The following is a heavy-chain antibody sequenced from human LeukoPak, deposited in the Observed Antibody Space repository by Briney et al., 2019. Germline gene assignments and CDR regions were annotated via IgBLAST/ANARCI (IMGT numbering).Heavy chain of an antibody. D-gene: IGHD6-13*01. V-gene: IGHV3-30*18. CDR1: GFTFSSYG. CDR2: ISYDGSNK. CDR3: AKDEGGSSLNWFDP. Sequence: PGGSLRLSCAASGFTFSSYGMHWVRQAPGKGLEWVAVISYDGSNKYYADSVKGRFTISRDNSKNTLYLQMNSLRAEDTAVYYCAKDEGGSSLNWFDPWDQGTLVTVSS. J-gene: IGHJ5*02.